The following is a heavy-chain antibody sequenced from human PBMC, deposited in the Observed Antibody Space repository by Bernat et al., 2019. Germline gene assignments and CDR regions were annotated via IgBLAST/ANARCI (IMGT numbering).Heavy chain of an antibody. D-gene: IGHD5-18*01. V-gene: IGHV4-30-4*01. CDR2: IYYSGGT. CDR3: ARRVTNQDAFDI. Sequence: QVQLQESGPGLVKPSQTLSLTCTVSGGSISSGYYYWSWIRQPPGKGLGWIGYIYYSGGTFYNPSLKSRVTISVDTSKNQFSLKLSSVTAADTAVYYCARRVTNQDAFDIWGQGTVVTVSS. CDR1: GGSISSGYYY. J-gene: IGHJ3*02.